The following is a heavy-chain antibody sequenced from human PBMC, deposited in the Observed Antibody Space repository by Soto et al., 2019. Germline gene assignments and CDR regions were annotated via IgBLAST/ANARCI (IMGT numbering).Heavy chain of an antibody. CDR2: IDPSDSYT. V-gene: IGHV5-10-1*01. J-gene: IGHJ6*02. CDR1: GYSFTSYW. CDR3: ARHPNYSWSFYLYYGMDV. D-gene: IGHD3-16*02. Sequence: PGESLKISYKGSGYSFTSYWISWVRQMPGKGLEWMGRIDPSDSYTNYSPSFQGHVTISADKSISTAYLQWSSLKASDTAMYYCARHPNYSWSFYLYYGMDVWGQGTTVTVSS.